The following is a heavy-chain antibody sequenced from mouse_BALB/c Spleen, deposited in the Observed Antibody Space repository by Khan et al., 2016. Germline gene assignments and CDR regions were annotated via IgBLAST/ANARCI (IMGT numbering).Heavy chain of an antibody. D-gene: IGHD4-1*01. CDR3: ARRGDWDFAY. J-gene: IGHJ3*01. Sequence: EVELVESGGGLVKPGGSLKLSCAASGFTFSSYAMSWVRQTPEKRLEWVATISSGGSYTYYPDSVKGRFTISRDNAKNTLYLQLSSLRSEDTAMYYCARRGDWDFAYWGQGTLVTVCA. V-gene: IGHV5-9-3*01. CDR2: ISSGGSYT. CDR1: GFTFSSYA.